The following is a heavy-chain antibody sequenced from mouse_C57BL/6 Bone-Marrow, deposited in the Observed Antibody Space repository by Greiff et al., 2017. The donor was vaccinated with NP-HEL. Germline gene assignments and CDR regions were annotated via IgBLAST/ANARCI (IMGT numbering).Heavy chain of an antibody. J-gene: IGHJ2*01. CDR1: GYTFTNYW. Sequence: QVQLQQSGAELVRPGTSVKMSCKASGYTFTNYWIGWAKQRPGHGLEWIGDIYPGGGYTNYNEKFKGKATMTADKSSSTAYMQFSSLTSEDSAIYYCARYGLRLGPYYFDYWGQGTTLTVSS. V-gene: IGHV1-63*01. CDR3: ARYGLRLGPYYFDY. CDR2: IYPGGGYT. D-gene: IGHD2-4*01.